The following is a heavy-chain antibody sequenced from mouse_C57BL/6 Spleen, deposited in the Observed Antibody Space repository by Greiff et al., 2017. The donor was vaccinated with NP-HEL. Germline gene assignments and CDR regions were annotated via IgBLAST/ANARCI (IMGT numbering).Heavy chain of an antibody. CDR1: GYAFSSSW. CDR2: IYPGDGDT. V-gene: IGHV1-82*01. Sequence: VQLQQSGPELVKPGASVKISCKASGYAFSSSWMNWVKQRPGKGLEWIGRIYPGDGDTNYNGKFKGKATLTADKSSSTAYMQLSSLTSEDSAVYCCARGDYAMDYWGQGTSVTVSS. CDR3: ARGDYAMDY. J-gene: IGHJ4*01.